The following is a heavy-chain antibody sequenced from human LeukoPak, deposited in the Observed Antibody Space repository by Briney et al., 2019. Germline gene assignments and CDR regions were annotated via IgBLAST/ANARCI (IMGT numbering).Heavy chain of an antibody. J-gene: IGHJ4*02. V-gene: IGHV4-4*07. Sequence: SETLSLTCTVSGGSISSYYWSWIRQPAGKGLEWIGRIYTSGGTNYNPPLNRRVTMSVETSTNNISLMLRSVTAADTPAYFFARTPPGRSGSDYWGQGTLVTVSS. CDR2: IYTSGGT. D-gene: IGHD3-10*01. CDR3: ARTPPGRSGSDY. CDR1: GGSISSYY.